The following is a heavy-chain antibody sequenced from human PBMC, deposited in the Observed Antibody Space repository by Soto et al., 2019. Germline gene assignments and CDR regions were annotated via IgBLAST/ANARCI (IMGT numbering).Heavy chain of an antibody. Sequence: GASVKVSCKASGYTFTSYGISWVRQAPGQGLEWMGWISAYNGNTNYAQKPQGRVTMTTDTSTSTAYMELRSLRSDDTAVYYCARDLLASFSRHDPGPCSYWGQGTLVTVSS. CDR2: ISAYNGNT. V-gene: IGHV1-18*01. J-gene: IGHJ4*02. CDR3: ARDLLASFSRHDPGPCSY. CDR1: GYTFTSYG. D-gene: IGHD3-16*02.